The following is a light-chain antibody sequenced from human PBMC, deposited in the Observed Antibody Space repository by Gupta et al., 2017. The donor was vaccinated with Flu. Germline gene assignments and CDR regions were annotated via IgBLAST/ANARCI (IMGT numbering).Light chain of an antibody. J-gene: IGLJ3*02. CDR3: QSYDSSLSGSV. Sequence: SSNSGAGYDVHWYQQLPGTAPKLLIYGNINRPSGVPDRFSGSKSGTSASLAITGLQAEDEADYYCQSYDSSLSGSVFGGGTKLTVL. V-gene: IGLV1-40*01. CDR2: GNI. CDR1: SSNSGAGYD.